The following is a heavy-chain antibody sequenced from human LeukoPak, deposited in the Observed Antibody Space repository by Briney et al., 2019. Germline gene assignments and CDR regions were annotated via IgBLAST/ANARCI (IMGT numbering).Heavy chain of an antibody. CDR1: GFTFSSYP. D-gene: IGHD2-2*01. J-gene: IGHJ4*02. CDR2: ISGSGGST. Sequence: GGSLRLSWQASGFTFSSYPLSWVRQAPGKGLEWVSAISGSGGSTYYADSVKGRFTIPRDNSKNTLYLQMNSLRAEDTAVYYCAKDRDSTRLLMWYWGQGTLVTVSS. CDR3: AKDRDSTRLLMWY. V-gene: IGHV3-23*01.